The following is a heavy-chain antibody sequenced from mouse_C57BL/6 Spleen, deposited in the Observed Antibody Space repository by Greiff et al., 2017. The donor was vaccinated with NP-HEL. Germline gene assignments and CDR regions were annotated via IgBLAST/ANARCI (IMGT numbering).Heavy chain of an antibody. Sequence: ESGPGLVKPSQSLSLTCSVTGYSITSGYYWNWIRQFPGNKLEWMGYISYDGSNNYNPSLKNRISITRDTSKNQFFLKLNSVTTEDTATYYGAREGTTVYYYAMDYWGQGTSVTVSS. CDR2: ISYDGSN. D-gene: IGHD1-1*01. J-gene: IGHJ4*01. CDR1: GYSITSGYY. CDR3: AREGTTVYYYAMDY. V-gene: IGHV3-6*01.